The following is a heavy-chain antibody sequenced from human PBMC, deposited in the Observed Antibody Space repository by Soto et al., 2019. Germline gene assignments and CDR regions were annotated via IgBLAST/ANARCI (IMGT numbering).Heavy chain of an antibody. CDR2: ISGSGGST. CDR3: AKDRVWDYDYVWGSYVPN. CDR1: VFTCSSHA. V-gene: IGHV3-23*01. D-gene: IGHD3-16*01. Sequence: PWGSLRISGAASVFTCSSHAMSGCLQAPNKGLEWVSAISGSGGSTYYADSVKGRFTISRDNSKNTLYLQMNSLSAEDTAVYYCAKDRVWDYDYVWGSYVPNWGQGTLVTVSS. J-gene: IGHJ4*02.